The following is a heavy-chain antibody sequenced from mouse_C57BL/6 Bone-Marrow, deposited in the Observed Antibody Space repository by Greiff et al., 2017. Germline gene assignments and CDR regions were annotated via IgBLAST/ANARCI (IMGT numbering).Heavy chain of an antibody. J-gene: IGHJ4*01. D-gene: IGHD2-4*01. V-gene: IGHV1-7*01. CDR2: INPSSGYT. CDR1: GYTFTSYW. Sequence: QVQLKESGAELAKPGASVKLSCKASGYTFTSYWMHWVKQRPGQGLEWIGYINPSSGYTKYNQKFKDKATLTADKSSSTAYMQLSSLTYEDSAVYYCAREAIDYYYDRHGYYYAMDYWGQGTSVTVSS. CDR3: AREAIDYYYDRHGYYYAMDY.